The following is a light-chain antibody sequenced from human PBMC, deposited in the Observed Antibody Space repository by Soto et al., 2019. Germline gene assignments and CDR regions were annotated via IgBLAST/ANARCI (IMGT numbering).Light chain of an antibody. CDR2: AAS. Sequence: DIQMTQSPSTLSGSVGDRVTITCRASQGISNYLAWYQQKPGKVPKLLIYAASTLQSGVPSRFSGSGYGTEFTLTISSLQPDDFATYYCQQYMSYSFVQRTKVDIK. CDR1: QGISNY. CDR3: QQYMSYS. V-gene: IGKV1-27*01. J-gene: IGKJ1*01.